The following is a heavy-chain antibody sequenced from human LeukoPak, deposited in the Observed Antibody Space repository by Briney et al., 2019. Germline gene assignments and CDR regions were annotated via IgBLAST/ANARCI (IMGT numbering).Heavy chain of an antibody. CDR2: IIPIFGTA. CDR1: GGTFSSYA. V-gene: IGHV1-69*06. D-gene: IGHD1-26*01. J-gene: IGHJ4*02. CDR3: ARALPTDLQSSDY. Sequence: GASVKVSCKASGGTFSSYAISWVRQAPGQGLEWLGGIIPIFGTANYAQKFQGRVTITADKSTSTAYMELSSLRSEDTAVYYCARALPTDLQSSDYWCQGTLVTVSS.